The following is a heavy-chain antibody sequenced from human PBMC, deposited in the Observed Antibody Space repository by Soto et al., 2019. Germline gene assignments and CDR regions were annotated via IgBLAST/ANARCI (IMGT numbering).Heavy chain of an antibody. V-gene: IGHV1-69*01. Sequence: QVQLVQSGAEVKKPGSSVKVSCKASGGSFRNFVISWVRQAPGQGLEWMGGITPNSGTTNYAQKFQGKVTITADESTSTAYMELSGLTSEDTSLYYCARDLGGEATIRFWGQGTLVTVSS. CDR3: ARDLGGEATIRF. D-gene: IGHD3-16*01. CDR2: ITPNSGTT. CDR1: GGSFRNFV. J-gene: IGHJ4*02.